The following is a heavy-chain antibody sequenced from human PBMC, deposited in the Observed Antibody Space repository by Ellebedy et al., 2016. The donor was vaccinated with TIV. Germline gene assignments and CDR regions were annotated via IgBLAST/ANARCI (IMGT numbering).Heavy chain of an antibody. J-gene: IGHJ3*02. CDR3: ARDYNYAFDI. CDR2: ITDDSRTE. D-gene: IGHD1-14*01. CDR1: GFTFSTYS. V-gene: IGHV3-48*02. Sequence: GESLKISCAASGFTFSTYSMNWVRQAPGKGLEWVSYITDDSRTEYYADSVKGRFTISRDNARNSLFLQMNSLRDEDTAVYYCARDYNYAFDIWGQGTMVTVSS.